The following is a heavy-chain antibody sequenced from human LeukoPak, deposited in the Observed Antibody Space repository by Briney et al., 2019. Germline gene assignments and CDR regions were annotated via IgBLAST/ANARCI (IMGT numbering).Heavy chain of an antibody. J-gene: IGHJ3*02. CDR2: IDYSGST. Sequence: SETLSLTCTVSGGSITSYYWSWIRRPRGKGLEWIGYIDYSGSTNYNPSLKSRVTISVDTSKNQFSLKLSSVTAADTAVYYCARERGDFRFVDIWGQGKMVTVSS. V-gene: IGHV4-59*01. D-gene: IGHD3-16*01. CDR1: GGSITSYY. CDR3: ARERGDFRFVDI.